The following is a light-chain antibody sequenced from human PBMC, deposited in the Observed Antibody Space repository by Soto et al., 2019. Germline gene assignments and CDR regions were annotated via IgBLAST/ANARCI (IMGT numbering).Light chain of an antibody. CDR3: QQHNDWWT. Sequence: EIVMTQSPATLSVSPGERATLSCRASQNVNNNLAWYQHKPGQAPRLLIYDASTRAAGFPARFRGSGSGTAFTLTISSLQSEDFAVYYCQQHNDWWTFGQGTKVEIK. CDR2: DAS. J-gene: IGKJ1*01. CDR1: QNVNNN. V-gene: IGKV3-15*01.